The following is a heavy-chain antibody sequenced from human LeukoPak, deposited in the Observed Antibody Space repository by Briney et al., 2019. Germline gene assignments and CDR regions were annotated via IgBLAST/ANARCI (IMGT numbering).Heavy chain of an antibody. V-gene: IGHV4-34*01. D-gene: IGHD3-10*01. CDR2: INHSGST. CDR3: ARGYGSGRSKIDY. Sequence: SETLSLTCAVYGGSFSGYYWSWIRQPPGKGLEWIGEINHSGSTNYNPSLKSRVTISVDTSKNQFSLKLSSVTAADTAVYYCARGYGSGRSKIDYWGQGTLVTVSS. J-gene: IGHJ4*02. CDR1: GGSFSGYY.